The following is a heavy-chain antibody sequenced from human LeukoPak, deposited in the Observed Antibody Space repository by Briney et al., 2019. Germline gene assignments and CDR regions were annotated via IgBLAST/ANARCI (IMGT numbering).Heavy chain of an antibody. V-gene: IGHV4-4*07. J-gene: IGHJ5*02. Sequence: PSETLSLTCTVSGGSISSYYWSWIRQPAGKGLEWIGRIYTSGSTNYNPSLKSRVTMSVDTSKNQFSLKLSSVTAADTAVYYCARALGYCSSTSCSNWFDPWGQGTLVTVSS. CDR1: GGSISSYY. CDR2: IYTSGST. CDR3: ARALGYCSSTSCSNWFDP. D-gene: IGHD2-2*01.